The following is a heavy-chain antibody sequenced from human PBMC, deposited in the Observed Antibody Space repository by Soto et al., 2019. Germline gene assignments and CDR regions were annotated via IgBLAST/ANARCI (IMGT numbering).Heavy chain of an antibody. J-gene: IGHJ6*02. CDR3: AREQGGYSGYDWGKGYSYYYYGMAV. CDR2: IYYSGST. D-gene: IGHD5-12*01. CDR1: GGSVSSGSYY. Sequence: PSETLSLTCTVSGGSVSSGSYYWSWIRQPPGKGLEWIGYIYYSGSTNYNPSLKSRVTISVDTSKNQFSLKLSSVTAADTAVYYCAREQGGYSGYDWGKGYSYYYYGMAVWGHWTTLTVS. V-gene: IGHV4-61*01.